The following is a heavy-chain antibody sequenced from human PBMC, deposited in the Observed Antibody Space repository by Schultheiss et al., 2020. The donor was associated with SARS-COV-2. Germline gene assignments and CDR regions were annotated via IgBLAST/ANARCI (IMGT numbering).Heavy chain of an antibody. D-gene: IGHD5-24*01. CDR1: GFTFSSYG. Sequence: GGSLRLSCAASGFTFSSYGMHWVRQAPGKGLEWVSYISGSGGSTYYADSVKGRFTISRDNSRNTLYLQLNSLGAEDTALYYCARNRRMATKKDAFDIWGQGTMVTVSS. CDR3: ARNRRMATKKDAFDI. J-gene: IGHJ3*02. V-gene: IGHV3-23*01. CDR2: ISGSGGST.